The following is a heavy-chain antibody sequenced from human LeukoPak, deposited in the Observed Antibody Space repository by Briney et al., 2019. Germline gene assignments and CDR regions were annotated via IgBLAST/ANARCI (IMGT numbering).Heavy chain of an antibody. V-gene: IGHV1-69*13. CDR1: GGTFSSYA. Sequence: SVKVSCKASGGTFSSYAISWVRQPPGQGLKWMGGIIPIFGTANYAQKVQGRVTITADESTSTAYMELSSLRSEDTAVYYCARGYTSLRFLEWLLVYWGQGTLVTVSS. D-gene: IGHD3-3*01. CDR3: ARGYTSLRFLEWLLVY. CDR2: IIPIFGTA. J-gene: IGHJ4*02.